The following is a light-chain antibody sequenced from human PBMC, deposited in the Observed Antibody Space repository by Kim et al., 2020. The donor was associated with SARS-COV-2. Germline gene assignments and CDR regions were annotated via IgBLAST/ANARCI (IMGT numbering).Light chain of an antibody. CDR1: SPRSYY. CDR3: NSRDSSGNPNWV. Sequence: RKKARHTCPGASPRSYYANWYQQKQGQAPVLVIYGKNNRPSGIPDRFSGSSSGNTASLTITGAQAEDEADYYCNSRDSSGNPNWVFGGGTQLTVL. V-gene: IGLV3-19*01. J-gene: IGLJ3*02. CDR2: GKN.